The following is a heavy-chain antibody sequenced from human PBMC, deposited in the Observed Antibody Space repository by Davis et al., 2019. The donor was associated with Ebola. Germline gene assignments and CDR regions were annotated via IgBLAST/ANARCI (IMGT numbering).Heavy chain of an antibody. CDR2: ISPDSGAT. CDR3: AREKGGDGWFDP. Sequence: ASVKVSCKASGGTFSTYGITWVRQAPGQGLEYMAWISPDSGATHYEQRFQGRVTLTTDTSINTDYMELSSLRSDDTAIYYCAREKGGDGWFDPWGQGTLVTVSS. V-gene: IGHV1-2*02. CDR1: GGTFSTYG. J-gene: IGHJ5*02. D-gene: IGHD3-16*01.